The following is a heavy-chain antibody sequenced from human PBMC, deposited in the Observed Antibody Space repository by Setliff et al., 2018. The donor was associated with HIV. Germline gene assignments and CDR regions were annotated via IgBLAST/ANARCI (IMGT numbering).Heavy chain of an antibody. V-gene: IGHV4-39*01. Sequence: ETLSLTCTVSGGYISGSSHYWGWIRQPPGKGLEWIGSISYSENIYYNPSLKSRVTISADTSKKQFSLKLGSVTAADTAVYYCARLRYYDILTGYAFDYWGQGTLVTVSS. CDR3: ARLRYYDILTGYAFDY. D-gene: IGHD3-9*01. CDR1: GGYISGSSHY. J-gene: IGHJ4*02. CDR2: ISYSENI.